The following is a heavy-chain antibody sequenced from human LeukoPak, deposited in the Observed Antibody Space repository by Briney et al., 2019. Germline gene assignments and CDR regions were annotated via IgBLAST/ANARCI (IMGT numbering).Heavy chain of an antibody. CDR3: ARHSRPLFDY. CDR2: IYYSGRT. V-gene: IGHV4-39*01. J-gene: IGHJ4*02. D-gene: IGHD6-13*01. Sequence: SETLSLTCTVSGGSISSSSYYWGWLRQPPGTGLEWIGSIYYSGRTYDNPSLKSRVTISVDTSKNQFSLKLSSVTAADTAVYHCARHSRPLFDYWGQGALVTVSS. CDR1: GGSISSSSYY.